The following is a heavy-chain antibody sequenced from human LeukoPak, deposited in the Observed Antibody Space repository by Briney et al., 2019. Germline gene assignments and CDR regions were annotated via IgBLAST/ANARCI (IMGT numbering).Heavy chain of an antibody. D-gene: IGHD3-22*01. CDR2: INTNTGNP. J-gene: IGHJ4*02. CDR3: ARDLGYYDSSGYY. CDR1: GYTFTSYH. V-gene: IGHV7-4-1*02. Sequence: ASVKVSCKASGYTFTSYHLNWVRQAPGQGLEWMGWINTNTGNPSYAQVFTGRFVFSLDTSVSTAYLQISSLKAEDTAVYYCARDLGYYDSSGYYWGQGTLVTVSS.